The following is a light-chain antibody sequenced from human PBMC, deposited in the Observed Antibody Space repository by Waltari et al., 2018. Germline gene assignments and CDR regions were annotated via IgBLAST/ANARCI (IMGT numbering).Light chain of an antibody. CDR3: ATWDDRLDGVV. V-gene: IGLV1-44*01. Sequence: QSVLTQPPSASGAPGQRVTISCSGSRSNIGTNTVNWYQQFPGTAPKLLISTNNLRPSGVPDRVSGSKSDTSASLAISGLQSEDEADYYCATWDDRLDGVVFGGGTKLTV. CDR2: TNN. CDR1: RSNIGTNT. J-gene: IGLJ3*02.